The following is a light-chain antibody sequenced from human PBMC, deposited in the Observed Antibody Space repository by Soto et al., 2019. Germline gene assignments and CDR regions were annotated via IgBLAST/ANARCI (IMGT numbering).Light chain of an antibody. CDR3: CSYAGSYTFE. V-gene: IGLV2-11*01. J-gene: IGLJ2*01. CDR2: DVS. Sequence: QSALTQPRSVSGSPGQPVTISCTGTGSDVGGYNYVSWYQQHPGKAPKLMIFDVSKRPSGVPDRFSGSKSGNTASLTISGLQAEDEADYYCCSYAGSYTFEFGGGTKVTVL. CDR1: GSDVGGYNY.